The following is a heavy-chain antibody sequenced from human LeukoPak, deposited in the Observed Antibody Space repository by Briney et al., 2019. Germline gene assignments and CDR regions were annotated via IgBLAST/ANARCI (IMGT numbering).Heavy chain of an antibody. CDR3: ARPSRPYRSSEYFQH. CDR1: GFTFSTYG. V-gene: IGHV3-33*01. J-gene: IGHJ1*01. CDR2: IWYDGSNK. D-gene: IGHD6-13*01. Sequence: HPGGSLRLSCAASGFTFSTYGIHWVRQAPGKGLEWVAVIWYDGSNKYYADSVKGRFTISRDDSKNTVYLQMNSLRAEDTAVYYCARPSRPYRSSEYFQHWGQGTLVIVSS.